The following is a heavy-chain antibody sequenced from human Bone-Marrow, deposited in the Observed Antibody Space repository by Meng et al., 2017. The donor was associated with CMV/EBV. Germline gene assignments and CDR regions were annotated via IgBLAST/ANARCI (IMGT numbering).Heavy chain of an antibody. J-gene: IGHJ5*02. Sequence: KASGYAFTVFYMHWLRQAPGHGLEWMGWVRPSTGGSRIAQKFQGRVTMSRDMSINTAYMEVTDLRSDDTAVYYCARDALQLRHNWFDPWGQGTLVTVSS. D-gene: IGHD6-13*01. CDR1: GYAFTVFY. V-gene: IGHV1-2*02. CDR3: ARDALQLRHNWFDP. CDR2: VRPSTGGS.